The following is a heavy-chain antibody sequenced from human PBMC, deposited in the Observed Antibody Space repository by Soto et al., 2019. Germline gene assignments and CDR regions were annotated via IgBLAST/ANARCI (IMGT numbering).Heavy chain of an antibody. Sequence: TLSHNCTVSGGSISSGGYYWSSIRQHPGKGMEWIGYIYYSGSTYYNPSLKSRVTISVDTSKNQFSLKLSSVTAADTAVYYCARLPIVWGQGTTVTVSS. D-gene: IGHD2-21*01. CDR1: GGSISSGGYY. CDR2: IYYSGST. CDR3: ARLPIV. V-gene: IGHV4-31*03. J-gene: IGHJ6*02.